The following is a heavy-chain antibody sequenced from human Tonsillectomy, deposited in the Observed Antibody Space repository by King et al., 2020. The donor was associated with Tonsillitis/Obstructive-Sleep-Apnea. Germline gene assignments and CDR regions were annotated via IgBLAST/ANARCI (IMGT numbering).Heavy chain of an antibody. J-gene: IGHJ4*02. V-gene: IGHV4-61*01. D-gene: IGHD1-1*01. CDR3: ASRWYNWNDRAPRPFDY. CDR1: GGSVSSGSYY. CDR2: IYYSGST. Sequence: VQLQESGPGLVKPSETLSLTCTVSGGSVSSGSYYWSWIRQPPGKGLEWIGYIYYSGSTNYNPSLKSRVTISVDTSKNQFSLKLSSVTAADTAVYYCASRWYNWNDRAPRPFDYWGQGTLVTVSS.